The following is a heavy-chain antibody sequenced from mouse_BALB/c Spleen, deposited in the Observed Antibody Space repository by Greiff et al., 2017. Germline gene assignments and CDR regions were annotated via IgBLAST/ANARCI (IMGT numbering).Heavy chain of an antibody. Sequence: DVMLVESGGGLVQPGGSRKLSCAASGFTFSSFGMHWVRQAPEKGLEWVAYISSGSSTIYYADTVKGRFTISRDNPKNTLFLQMTSLRSEDTAMYYCASTYYGNYGGYAMDYWGQGTSVTVSS. CDR3: ASTYYGNYGGYAMDY. CDR2: ISSGSSTI. J-gene: IGHJ4*01. D-gene: IGHD2-10*01. V-gene: IGHV5-17*02. CDR1: GFTFSSFG.